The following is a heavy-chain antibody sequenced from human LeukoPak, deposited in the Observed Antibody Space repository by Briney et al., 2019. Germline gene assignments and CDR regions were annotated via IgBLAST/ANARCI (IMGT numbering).Heavy chain of an antibody. V-gene: IGHV1-2*02. J-gene: IGHJ4*02. Sequence: ASVKVSCKASGYTFTGYYMHWVRQAPGQGLEWMGWINPNSGGTNYAQKFQGRVTMTRDTSISTAYMELSRLRSDDTAVYYCARARGYCSSTSCYRGVFDYWGQGTLVTVSS. CDR2: INPNSGGT. CDR3: ARARGYCSSTSCYRGVFDY. D-gene: IGHD2-2*01. CDR1: GYTFTGYY.